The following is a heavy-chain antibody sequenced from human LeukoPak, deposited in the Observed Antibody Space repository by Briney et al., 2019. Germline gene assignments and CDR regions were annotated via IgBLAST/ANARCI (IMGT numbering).Heavy chain of an antibody. CDR1: GYTFNNYH. Sequence: ASVKVSCKASGYTFNNYHINWVRQATGQGLEWMVWIDPNSDDRGYAQKPQRRVTISRDTSINTAYMELRSLRSEDTAVYFCARTTSFTASGYDYWGQGTLVTVSS. D-gene: IGHD6-25*01. CDR2: IDPNSDDR. J-gene: IGHJ4*02. V-gene: IGHV1-8*03. CDR3: ARTTSFTASGYDY.